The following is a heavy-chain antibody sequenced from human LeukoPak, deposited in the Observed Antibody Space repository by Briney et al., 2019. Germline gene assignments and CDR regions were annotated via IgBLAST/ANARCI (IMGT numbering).Heavy chain of an antibody. J-gene: IGHJ4*02. V-gene: IGHV3-23*01. CDR3: ARDLAWGAFDY. D-gene: IGHD7-27*01. CDR1: GFTFSSYA. CDR2: IGSSGDIT. Sequence: PGGSLRLSCAASGFTFSSYAMSWVRQAPGMGLEWVSSIGSSGDITYYADSVKGRFTISRDDFKNTLSLQMNSLRVEDTAVYYCARDLAWGAFDYWGQGTLVTVSS.